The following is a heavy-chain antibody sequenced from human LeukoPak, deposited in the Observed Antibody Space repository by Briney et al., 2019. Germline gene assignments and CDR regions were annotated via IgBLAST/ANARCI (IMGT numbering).Heavy chain of an antibody. J-gene: IGHJ4*02. CDR2: INPRSGGT. Sequence: ASVKASCKASGYTFTGYYIHRVRQAPGQGLEWMGWINPRSGGTNYAQKFQGRVSMTRDTSISTAYMELSSLRSDDTAVYFCARDGQNGAVAGFDYWGQGTLVTVSS. D-gene: IGHD6-19*01. CDR3: ARDGQNGAVAGFDY. CDR1: GYTFTGYY. V-gene: IGHV1-2*02.